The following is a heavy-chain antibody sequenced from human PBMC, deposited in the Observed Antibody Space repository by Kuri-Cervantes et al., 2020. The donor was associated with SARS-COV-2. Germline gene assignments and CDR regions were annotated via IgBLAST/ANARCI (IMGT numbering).Heavy chain of an antibody. J-gene: IGHJ5*02. CDR3: ARGGPIRFLEWLSLPTKYNWFDP. V-gene: IGHV1-69*06. D-gene: IGHD3-3*01. CDR2: IIPIFGTA. CDR1: GGTFSSYA. Sequence: SVKVSCKASGGTFSSYAISWVRQAPGQGLEWMGGIIPIFGTANYAQKFQGRVTITADKPTSTAYMELSSLRSEDTAVYYCARGGPIRFLEWLSLPTKYNWFDPWGQGTLVTVSS.